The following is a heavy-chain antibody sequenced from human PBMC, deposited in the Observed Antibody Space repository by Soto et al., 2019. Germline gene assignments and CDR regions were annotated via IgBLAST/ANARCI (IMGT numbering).Heavy chain of an antibody. D-gene: IGHD6-6*01. CDR2: INPNSGGT. Sequence: ASVKVSCKASGYTFTGYYMHWVRQAPGQGLEWMGWINPNSGGTNYAQKFQGRVTMTRDTSISTAYMELSRLRSDDTAVYYCARARIAARRDLSIFDYWGQGTLVTVSS. CDR1: GYTFTGYY. V-gene: IGHV1-2*02. CDR3: ARARIAARRDLSIFDY. J-gene: IGHJ4*02.